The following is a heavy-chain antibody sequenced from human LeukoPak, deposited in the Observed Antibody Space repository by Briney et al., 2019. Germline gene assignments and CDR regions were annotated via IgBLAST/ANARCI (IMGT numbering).Heavy chain of an antibody. CDR2: TSYDGSDK. V-gene: IGHV3-30*18. CDR3: AKDRGAYGDPGGYFDY. CDR1: GFTFSSYA. Sequence: PGGSLILSCAASGFTFSSYAMHWVRQAPGKGLEWVALTSYDGSDKDYADSVKGRFTISRDNSKNTLYLQMNSLRAEDTAMYYCAKDRGAYGDPGGYFDYWGQGTLVTVSS. J-gene: IGHJ4*02. D-gene: IGHD4-17*01.